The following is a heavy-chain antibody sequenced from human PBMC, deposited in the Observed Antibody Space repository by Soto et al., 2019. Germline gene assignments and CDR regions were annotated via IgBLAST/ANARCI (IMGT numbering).Heavy chain of an antibody. CDR2: IIPIFGTP. CDR1: GGTFNNYV. V-gene: IGHV1-69*06. CDR3: AGRCDGTNCLAHFDY. J-gene: IGHJ4*02. D-gene: IGHD2-2*01. Sequence: SVKVSCKASGGTFNNYVINWVRQAPGQGLEWMAGIIPIFGTPNYAQKFQGRVTITADKSTSTAYMELNSLRSEDTAVYYCAGRCDGTNCLAHFDYWGQGTLVTVAS.